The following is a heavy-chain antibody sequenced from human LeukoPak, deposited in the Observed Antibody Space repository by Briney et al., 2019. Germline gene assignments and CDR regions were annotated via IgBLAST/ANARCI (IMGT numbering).Heavy chain of an antibody. J-gene: IGHJ4*02. CDR1: GFTFSSYS. V-gene: IGHV3-53*04. CDR3: ARFEYSRDY. D-gene: IGHD6-6*01. Sequence: GGSLRLSCAASGFTFSSYSMNWVRQAPGKGLEWVSVIYSGGSTYHADSVKGRFTISRHDSKNTLYLQMNGLRAEDTAVYYCARFEYSRDYWGQGTLVTVSS. CDR2: IYSGGST.